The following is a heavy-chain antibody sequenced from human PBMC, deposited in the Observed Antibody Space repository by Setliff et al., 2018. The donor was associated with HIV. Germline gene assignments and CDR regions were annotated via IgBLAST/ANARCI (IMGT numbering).Heavy chain of an antibody. CDR2: IYNPGST. Sequence: SETLSLTCNVSGGSITNFYWSWIRQPPGKGLEWIGYIYNPGSTNFNPSLQSRVSMSVDVSTNQFSLGLTSVTAADTAVYYCARLRLAVMMSLDYFDLWGQGTRVTVSS. CDR1: GGSITNFY. V-gene: IGHV4-4*09. J-gene: IGHJ4*02. D-gene: IGHD3-16*01. CDR3: ARLRLAVMMSLDYFDL.